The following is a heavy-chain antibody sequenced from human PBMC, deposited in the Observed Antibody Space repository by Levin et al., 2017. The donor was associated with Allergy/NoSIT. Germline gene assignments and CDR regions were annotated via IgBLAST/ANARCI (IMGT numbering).Heavy chain of an antibody. V-gene: IGHV3-48*03. CDR2: ISSRGDTI. Sequence: GESLKISCAASGFTFSSYEMNWVRQGPGKGLEWVSYISSRGDTIYYADSVKGRFTISRDNAKNSLYLQMNSLRAEDTAVYYCAGNIWFGEPPSYGVDVWGQGTTVTVSS. D-gene: IGHD3-10*01. CDR1: GFTFSSYE. CDR3: AGNIWFGEPPSYGVDV. J-gene: IGHJ6*02.